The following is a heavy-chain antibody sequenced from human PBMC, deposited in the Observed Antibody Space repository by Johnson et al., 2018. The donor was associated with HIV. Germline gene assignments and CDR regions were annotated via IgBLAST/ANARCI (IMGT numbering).Heavy chain of an antibody. CDR2: YDGNNK. CDR3: ATVWRNEGRHSFAV. D-gene: IGHD1-1*01. Sequence: YDGNNKQYVDSVKGRSTISRDNAKNSLYLQMNSLRVEDTALYFCATVWRNEGRHSFAVWGLGTMVPVS. J-gene: IGHJ3*01. V-gene: IGHV3-33*05.